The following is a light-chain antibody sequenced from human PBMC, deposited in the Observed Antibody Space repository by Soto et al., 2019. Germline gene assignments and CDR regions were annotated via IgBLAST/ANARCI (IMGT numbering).Light chain of an antibody. CDR1: ESVSTN. CDR3: QQYSIWRT. CDR2: GAF. Sequence: EIEMTQSPATLSLAPGERVTLSCRASESVSTNLAWYQQKAGQAPRLLIYGAFTRVTGIPAGFIGSGFGTEFTLTICGLQSEDFAVYYCQQYSIWRTFGQGDNVDIK. V-gene: IGKV3-15*01. J-gene: IGKJ1*01.